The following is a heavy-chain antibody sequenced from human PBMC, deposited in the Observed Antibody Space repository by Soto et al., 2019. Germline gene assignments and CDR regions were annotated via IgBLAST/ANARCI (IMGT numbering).Heavy chain of an antibody. Sequence: SVKVSCKASGFTFTSSAMQWVRQARGQRLEWIGWIVVGSGNTNYAQKFQERVTITRDMSTSTAYVELSSLRSEDTAVYYCAALRVAARRYYHYYMDVWGKGTTVTVSS. V-gene: IGHV1-58*02. CDR3: AALRVAARRYYHYYMDV. D-gene: IGHD6-6*01. CDR1: GFTFTSSA. J-gene: IGHJ6*03. CDR2: IVVGSGNT.